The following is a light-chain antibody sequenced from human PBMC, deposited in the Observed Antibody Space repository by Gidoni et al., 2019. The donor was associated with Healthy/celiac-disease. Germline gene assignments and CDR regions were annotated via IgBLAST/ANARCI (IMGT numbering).Light chain of an antibody. CDR1: QSVSSN. Sequence: EIVMTQAPATLSVSPGERATLSCRASQSVSSNLAWYQQKPGQAPRLLIYGASTRATGIPVRFSGSGSGTEFTLTISSLQSEDFAVYFCQQYNNWPRQYTFGQXTKLEIK. V-gene: IGKV3-15*01. CDR2: GAS. J-gene: IGKJ2*01. CDR3: QQYNNWPRQYT.